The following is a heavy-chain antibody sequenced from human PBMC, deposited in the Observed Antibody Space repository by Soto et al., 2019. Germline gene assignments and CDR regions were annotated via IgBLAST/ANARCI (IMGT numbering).Heavy chain of an antibody. V-gene: IGHV3-33*01. CDR1: GFTFSGYG. D-gene: IGHD6-19*01. Sequence: QVQLVESGGGVVQPGRSLRLSCAASGFTFSGYGMHWVRQAPGKGLEWVAVIWYDGSNENYADSVKGRFTISRDNSKNTLNLQMNRLRAEDTAVYYCTRRYSDGWYSDYWGQGTLVTVSS. CDR3: TRRYSDGWYSDY. CDR2: IWYDGSNE. J-gene: IGHJ4*02.